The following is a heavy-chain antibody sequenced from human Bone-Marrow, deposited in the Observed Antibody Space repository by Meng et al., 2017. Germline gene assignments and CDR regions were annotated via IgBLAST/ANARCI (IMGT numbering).Heavy chain of an antibody. D-gene: IGHD3-10*01. J-gene: IGHJ5*02. CDR3: ARVIWDYYGSGRFDP. CDR1: GYTFTSYY. CDR2: INRSGGST. Sequence: GARGKKPGASVKVSCKASGYTFTSYYMHWVRQAPGQGLEWRGIINRSGGSTSYAQKFQGRVTMTRDTSTSTVYMELSSLRSEDTAVYYCARVIWDYYGSGRFDPWGQGTLVTVSS. V-gene: IGHV1-46*01.